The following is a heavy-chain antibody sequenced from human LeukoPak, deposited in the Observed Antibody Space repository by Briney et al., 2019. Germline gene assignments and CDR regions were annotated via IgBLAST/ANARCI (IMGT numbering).Heavy chain of an antibody. CDR1: GYTFTSYG. CDR3: ARDWRDGCNYYFDY. D-gene: IGHD5-24*01. J-gene: IGHJ4*02. CDR2: ISAYNDNT. V-gene: IGHV1-18*01. Sequence: GASVKVSCKASGYTFTSYGISWVRQAPGQGLEWMGWISAYNDNTNYAQKLQGRVTMTTDTSTSTAYMELRSLRSDDTAVYYCARDWRDGCNYYFDYWGQGTLVTVSS.